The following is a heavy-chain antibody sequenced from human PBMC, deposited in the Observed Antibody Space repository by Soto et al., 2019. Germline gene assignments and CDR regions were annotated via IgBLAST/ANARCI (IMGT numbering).Heavy chain of an antibody. V-gene: IGHV3-66*01. J-gene: IGHJ3*02. CDR1: GFTVSSNY. CDR3: TREFRTSGSRDAVDI. Sequence: EVQLVESGGGLVQPGGSLRLSCAASGFTVSSNYMSRVRQAPVRGLEWVSVTNPGGTTHYADSVKGRFTISRDNSKNTMDLQMYSLRADDTAMYYCTREFRTSGSRDAVDIWGQGTVVTVSS. CDR2: TNPGGTT. D-gene: IGHD1-26*01.